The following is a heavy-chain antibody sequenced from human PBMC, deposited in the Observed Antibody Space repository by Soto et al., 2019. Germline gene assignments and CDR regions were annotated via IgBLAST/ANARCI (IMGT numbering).Heavy chain of an antibody. J-gene: IGHJ3*02. CDR3: ARDPLGPGAFDI. Sequence: ASETLSLTCTVSGGSISSYYWSWIRQPPGKGLEWIGYIYYSGSTNYNPSLKSRVTISVDTSKNQFSLKLSSVTAADTAVYYCARDPLGPGAFDIWGQGTMVTVSS. V-gene: IGHV4-59*01. D-gene: IGHD7-27*01. CDR1: GGSISSYY. CDR2: IYYSGST.